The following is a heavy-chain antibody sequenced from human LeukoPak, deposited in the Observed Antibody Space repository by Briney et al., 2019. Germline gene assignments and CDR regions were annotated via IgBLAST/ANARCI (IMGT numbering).Heavy chain of an antibody. Sequence: PGGSLRLSCAASGFTFSSYTMNWVRQAPGKGLEWVSSICGSSSYIYYADSVKGRFTISRDNAKSSLYLQMNSLRAEDTAVYYCARVVGPQSYYYYGLDVWGQGTTVTVSS. CDR3: ARVVGPQSYYYYGLDV. D-gene: IGHD2-2*01. CDR1: GFTFSSYT. CDR2: ICGSSSYI. V-gene: IGHV3-21*01. J-gene: IGHJ6*02.